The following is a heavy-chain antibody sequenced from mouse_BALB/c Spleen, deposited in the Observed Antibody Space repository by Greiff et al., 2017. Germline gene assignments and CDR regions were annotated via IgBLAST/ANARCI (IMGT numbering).Heavy chain of an antibody. D-gene: IGHD1-2*01. V-gene: IGHV2-9*02. Sequence: VQGVESGPGLVAPSQSLSITCTVSGFSLTSYGVHWVRQPPGKGLEWLGVIWAGGSTNYNSALMSRLSISKDNSKSQVFLKMNSLQTDDTAMYYCARDTTATGWFAYWGQGTLVTVSA. J-gene: IGHJ3*01. CDR2: IWAGGST. CDR3: ARDTTATGWFAY. CDR1: GFSLTSYG.